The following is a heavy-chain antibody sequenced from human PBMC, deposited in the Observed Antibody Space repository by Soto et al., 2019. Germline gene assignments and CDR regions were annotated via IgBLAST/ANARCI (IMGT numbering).Heavy chain of an antibody. D-gene: IGHD5-12*01. CDR3: ATGSNGYSGYEGIYGMDV. Sequence: ASVKVSCKVSGYTLTELSIHWVRQAPGKGLEWMGGFDPEDGETIYAQKFQGRVTMTEDTSTDTAYMEQSSLRSEDTAVYYCATGSNGYSGYEGIYGMDVWGQGTTVTVSS. CDR2: FDPEDGET. CDR1: GYTLTELS. J-gene: IGHJ6*02. V-gene: IGHV1-24*01.